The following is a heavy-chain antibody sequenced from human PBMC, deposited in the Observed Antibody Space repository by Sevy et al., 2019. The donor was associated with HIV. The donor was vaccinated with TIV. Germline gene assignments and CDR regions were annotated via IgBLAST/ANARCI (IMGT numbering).Heavy chain of an antibody. CDR1: GFTFSSYS. CDR3: ARVGRADAFDI. V-gene: IGHV3-21*01. J-gene: IGHJ3*02. CDR2: ISSSSIYI. Sequence: GGSLRLSCAASGFTFSSYSMNWVRQAPGKGLEWVSSISSSSIYIYYADSVKGRFTISRDNAKNSLYLQMNSLRAEDTAVYYCARVGRADAFDIWGQGTMVTVSS.